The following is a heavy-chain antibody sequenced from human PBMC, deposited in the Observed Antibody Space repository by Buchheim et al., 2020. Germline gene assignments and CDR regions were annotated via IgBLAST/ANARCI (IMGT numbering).Heavy chain of an antibody. CDR1: GFTFSSYW. V-gene: IGHV3-7*01. CDR3: ARGDKVGSVDP. Sequence: EVQLVESGGGLVQPGGSLRLSCAASGFTFSSYWMSWVRQAPGKGLEWVAYINEDGSGKYYVDSVKGRITISRDNAKNPLYLQMNSLRAEDTAVYYCARGDKVGSVDPWGQGTL. CDR2: INEDGSGK. J-gene: IGHJ5*02. D-gene: IGHD3-10*01.